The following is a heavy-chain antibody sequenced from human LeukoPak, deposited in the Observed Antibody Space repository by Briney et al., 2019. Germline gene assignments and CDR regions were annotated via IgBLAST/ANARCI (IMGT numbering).Heavy chain of an antibody. V-gene: IGHV2-5*02. CDR3: AHRASSGWYSPSRGYYFDY. Sequence: SGPTLVNPTQTLTLTCTFSGFSLSTSRVGVGWIRQPPGKALEWLALIYWDDDKRYSPSLKSRLTITKDTSKNQVVLTMTNMDPVDTATYYCAHRASSGWYSPSRGYYFDYWGQGTLVTVSS. D-gene: IGHD6-19*01. CDR1: GFSLSTSRVG. CDR2: IYWDDDK. J-gene: IGHJ4*02.